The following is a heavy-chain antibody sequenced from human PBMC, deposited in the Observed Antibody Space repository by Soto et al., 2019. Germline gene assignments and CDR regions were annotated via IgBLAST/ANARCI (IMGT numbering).Heavy chain of an antibody. V-gene: IGHV3-74*01. CDR1: GFTFKDYW. CDR3: TRATAVSFDY. Sequence: GGSLRLSCAASGFTFKDYWMHWVRQAPGKGLVWVSRINPDGSSTSHADSVKGRFTISRDNAKNTVYLQVSSLRAEDTAIYYCTRATAVSFDYWGRGTLVTVSS. CDR2: INPDGSST. J-gene: IGHJ4*02. D-gene: IGHD2-2*01.